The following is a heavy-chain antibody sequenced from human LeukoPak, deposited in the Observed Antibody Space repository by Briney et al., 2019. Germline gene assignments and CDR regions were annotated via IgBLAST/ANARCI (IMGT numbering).Heavy chain of an antibody. D-gene: IGHD3-22*01. Sequence: GSSVKVSCKASGGTFSSYAISWVRQAPGQGLEWMGGIIPIFGTANYAQKFQGRVTITADGSTSTAYMELSSLRSEDTAVYYCARAASQTKYYYDSSGYQDAFDIWGQGTMVTVSS. CDR3: ARAASQTKYYYDSSGYQDAFDI. V-gene: IGHV1-69*01. CDR1: GGTFSSYA. CDR2: IIPIFGTA. J-gene: IGHJ3*02.